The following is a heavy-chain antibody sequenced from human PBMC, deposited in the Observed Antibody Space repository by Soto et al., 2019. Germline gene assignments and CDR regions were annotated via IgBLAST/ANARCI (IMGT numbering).Heavy chain of an antibody. CDR2: IYYSGDT. CDR3: ARRHSGGWSNNWFDP. V-gene: IGHV4-39*01. Sequence: QLQLQESGPGLVQPSETLSLTCTVSGGSISSSNNYWGCIRQPPGKGLAWIGSIYYSGDTYYNPSLKSRVTISVHTSKKQVSLKLTSVTAAYTAVYYCARRHSGGWSNNWFDPWGQGTLVTVSS. CDR1: GGSISSSNNY. D-gene: IGHD6-19*01. J-gene: IGHJ5*02.